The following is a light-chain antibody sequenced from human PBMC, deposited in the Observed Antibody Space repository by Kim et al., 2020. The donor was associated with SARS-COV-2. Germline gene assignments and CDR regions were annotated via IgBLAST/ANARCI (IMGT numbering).Light chain of an antibody. J-gene: IGKJ1*01. CDR3: QQYATYPWT. CDR1: QSISNW. CDR2: RAS. Sequence: AFVGHRVTTPCRASQSISNWVALYQQKPGKAPKLLIYRASSLERGVPSMFSGSGSGTEFTLTLSSLQPDDFATYYCQQYATYPWTFGQGTKVEIK. V-gene: IGKV1-5*03.